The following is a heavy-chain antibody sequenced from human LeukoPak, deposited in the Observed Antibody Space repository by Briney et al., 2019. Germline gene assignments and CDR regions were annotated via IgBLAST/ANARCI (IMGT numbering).Heavy chain of an antibody. CDR3: ARSQFDY. V-gene: IGHV3-74*01. CDR1: GFAFSSYW. CDR2: ISGDGSTT. J-gene: IGHJ4*02. Sequence: GGSLRLSCATSGFAFSSYWMLWVRQVPGKGLVWVSRISGDGSTTTYADSVKGRFTISRDNTKNILYLQMDSLRNEDTAIYYCARSQFDYWGQGILVTVSS.